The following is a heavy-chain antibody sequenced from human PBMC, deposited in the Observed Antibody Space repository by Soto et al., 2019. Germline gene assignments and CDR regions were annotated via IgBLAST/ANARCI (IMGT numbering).Heavy chain of an antibody. CDR1: GGSISSSSYY. J-gene: IGHJ5*02. D-gene: IGHD1-26*01. CDR3: ARHVEGDINWFDP. CDR2: IYYSGST. Sequence: QLQLQESGPGLVKPSETLSLTCTVSGGSISSSSYYWGWIRQPPGKGLEWIGSIYYSGSTYYNPSLKSRVTIPVATSKNQFSLKLSSVTAADTAVYYCARHVEGDINWFDPWGQGTLVTVSS. V-gene: IGHV4-39*01.